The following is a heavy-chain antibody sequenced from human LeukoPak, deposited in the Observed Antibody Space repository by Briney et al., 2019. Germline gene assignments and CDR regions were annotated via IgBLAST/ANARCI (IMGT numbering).Heavy chain of an antibody. CDR2: IGIAGDT. CDR3: VRGGSSWYYFDY. V-gene: IGHV3-13*04. D-gene: IGHD6-13*01. J-gene: IGHJ4*02. Sequence: GGSLRLSCAPSGFTFTNYDIHWVRQVTGKGLEWVSAIGIAGDTYYPGSVRGRFTISRENVKNSLYLQMNSLRDGDTAVYYCVRGGSSWYYFDYWGQGTLVTVSS. CDR1: GFTFTNYD.